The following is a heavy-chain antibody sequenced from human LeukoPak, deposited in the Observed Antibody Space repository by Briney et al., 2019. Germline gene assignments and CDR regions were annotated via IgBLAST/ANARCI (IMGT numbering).Heavy chain of an antibody. CDR3: ARRVALSWKNDGGGRYYFDY. J-gene: IGHJ4*02. V-gene: IGHV5-51*01. D-gene: IGHD1/OR15-1a*01. CDR1: GYSFTSYW. CDR2: IYPGDSDT. Sequence: GESLKISCKGSGYSFTSYWIGWVRQMPGKGLEWMGIIYPGDSDTRYSPSFQGQVTISADKSISTAYLQWSSLKASDTAMYYCARRVALSWKNDGGGRYYFDYWGQGTLVTVSS.